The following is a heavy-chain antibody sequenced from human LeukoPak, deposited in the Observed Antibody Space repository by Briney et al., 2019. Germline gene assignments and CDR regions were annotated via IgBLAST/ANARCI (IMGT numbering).Heavy chain of an antibody. V-gene: IGHV3-74*01. D-gene: IGHD3-22*01. CDR1: GFTFSSYW. CDR2: INTDGSST. CDR3: ARELVSGYLDY. Sequence: GGSLRLSCAASGFTFSSYWMHWVRQAPGKGLVWVSRINTDGSSTSYADSVKGRFTISRDNAKNTLYLQMNSLRAEDTAVYYCARELVSGYLDYWGQGTLVTVSS. J-gene: IGHJ4*02.